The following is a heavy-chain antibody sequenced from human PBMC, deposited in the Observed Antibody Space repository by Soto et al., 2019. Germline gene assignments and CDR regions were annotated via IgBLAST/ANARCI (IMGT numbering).Heavy chain of an antibody. D-gene: IGHD5-18*01. CDR1: GFTFSDHY. J-gene: IGHJ1*01. CDR3: ATVRYSYALIDW. CDR2: IRNRRNSYTT. V-gene: IGHV3-72*01. Sequence: EVQLVESGGGVVQPGGSLRLSCVASGFTFSDHYMDWVRQAPGKGLEWVGRIRNRRNSYTTEYAASVTGRFTISRDDSKNSLYLQMNSLKTEDTALYYCATVRYSYALIDWWGQGTLVTVSS.